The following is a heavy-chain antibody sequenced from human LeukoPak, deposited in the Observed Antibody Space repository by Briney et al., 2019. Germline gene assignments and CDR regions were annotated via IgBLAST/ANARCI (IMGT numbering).Heavy chain of an antibody. V-gene: IGHV4-4*07. J-gene: IGHJ5*02. D-gene: IGHD6-19*01. Sequence: SETLSLTCTVSGGSISSYYWSWIRQPAGKGLEWIGRIYTSGSTNYNPSLKSRVTMSVDTSKNQFSLKLSSVTAADTAGYYCARSAVAGTIFNWFDPWGQGTLVTVSS. CDR1: GGSISSYY. CDR2: IYTSGST. CDR3: ARSAVAGTIFNWFDP.